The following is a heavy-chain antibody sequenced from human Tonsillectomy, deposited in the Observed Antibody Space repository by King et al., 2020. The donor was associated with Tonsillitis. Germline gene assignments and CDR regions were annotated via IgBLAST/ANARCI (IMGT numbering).Heavy chain of an antibody. CDR3: ARDRDDYIFDY. Sequence: QLVQSGGGVVQPGRSLRLSCAASGFTFSSYGIHWVRQAPGKGLEWVAVISDDGTNKYYADSVKGRFTISRDNSKNTLYLQMNSLRAEDTAVYYCARDRDDYIFDYWGQGTLVTVSS. D-gene: IGHD4/OR15-4a*01. V-gene: IGHV3-33*05. J-gene: IGHJ4*02. CDR2: ISDDGTNK. CDR1: GFTFSSYG.